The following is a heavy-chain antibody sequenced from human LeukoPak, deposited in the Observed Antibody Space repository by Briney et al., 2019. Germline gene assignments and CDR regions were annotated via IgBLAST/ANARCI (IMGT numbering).Heavy chain of an antibody. V-gene: IGHV4-34*01. D-gene: IGHD6-19*01. CDR1: GGSFSGYY. CDR3: ARGISGVIAVAGVDY. J-gene: IGHJ4*02. CDR2: INHSGST. Sequence: SETLSLTCAVYGGSFSGYYWSWIRQPPGKGLEWIGEINHSGSTNYNPSLKSRVTISVDTSKNQFSLKLSSVTAADTAVYYCARGISGVIAVAGVDYWGQGTLVTVSS.